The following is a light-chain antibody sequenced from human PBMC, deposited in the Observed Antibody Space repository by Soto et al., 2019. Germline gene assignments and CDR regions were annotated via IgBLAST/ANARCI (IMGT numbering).Light chain of an antibody. Sequence: QSVLAQPASVSGSPGQSITISCTGTSSVVGAYNYVSWYHQHHPGKAPELIIYDVTDRPSGVSTRFSGSKSGNTASLTISGLQAEDEGDYYCSSYTTIKTVIFGGGTKVTVL. V-gene: IGLV2-14*01. CDR1: SSVVGAYNY. CDR2: DVT. J-gene: IGLJ2*01. CDR3: SSYTTIKTVI.